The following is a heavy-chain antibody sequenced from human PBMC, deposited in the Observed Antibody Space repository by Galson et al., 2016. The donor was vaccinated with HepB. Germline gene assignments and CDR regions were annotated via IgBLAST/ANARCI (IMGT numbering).Heavy chain of an antibody. Sequence: SLRLSCAASGFTFSSYTMNWVRQAPGKGLEWVSSISSSSTYIYYADSVKGRFTISRDNAKNSLYLQMSSLRAEDTAVYYCARAQPLDYFDCWGQGALVTVSS. CDR3: ARAQPLDYFDC. V-gene: IGHV3-21*01. CDR1: GFTFSSYT. CDR2: ISSSSTYI. J-gene: IGHJ4*02.